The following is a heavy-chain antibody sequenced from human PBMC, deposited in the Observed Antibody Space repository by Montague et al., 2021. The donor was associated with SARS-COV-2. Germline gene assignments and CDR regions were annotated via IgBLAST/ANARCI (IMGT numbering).Heavy chain of an antibody. CDR3: VGELLLIYGMDV. CDR2: IYSDSSYT. Sequence: SLRLSCAASGFTFSNYAMSWVRQAPGQGLECVSVIYSDSSYTHYADSVKGRFAISRDNSENTLYLQMNSLRAEDTAVYYCVGELLLIYGMDVWGQGTTVTVSS. J-gene: IGHJ6*02. CDR1: GFTFSNYA. V-gene: IGHV3-23*03. D-gene: IGHD3-10*01.